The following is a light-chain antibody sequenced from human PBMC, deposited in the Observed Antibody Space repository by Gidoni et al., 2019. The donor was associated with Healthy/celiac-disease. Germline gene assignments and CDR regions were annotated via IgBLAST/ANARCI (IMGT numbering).Light chain of an antibody. Sequence: DIQMTQSPSSLSASVGDRVTITCQASQDISNYLNWYQQKPGKAPKLLIYDASNLETGVPSRFSGSGSGTDFTFTISRLQPEDIATYYCQQLGTFGQGTKLEIK. J-gene: IGKJ2*01. CDR2: DAS. V-gene: IGKV1-33*01. CDR1: QDISNY. CDR3: QQLGT.